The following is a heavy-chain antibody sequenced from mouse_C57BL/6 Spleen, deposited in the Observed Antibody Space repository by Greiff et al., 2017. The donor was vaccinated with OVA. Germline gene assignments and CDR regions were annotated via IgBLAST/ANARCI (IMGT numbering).Heavy chain of an antibody. D-gene: IGHD1-1*01. V-gene: IGHV1-59*01. CDR3: ARSPYYGSSYGGFDY. CDR1: GYTFTSYW. J-gene: IGHJ2*01. CDR2: IDPSDSYT. Sequence: VQLQQPGAELVRPGTSVKLSCKASGYTFTSYWMHWVKQRPGQGLEWIGVIDPSDSYTNYNQKFKGKATLTVDTSSSTAYMQLSSLTSEDAAVYYCARSPYYGSSYGGFDYWGQGTTLTVSS.